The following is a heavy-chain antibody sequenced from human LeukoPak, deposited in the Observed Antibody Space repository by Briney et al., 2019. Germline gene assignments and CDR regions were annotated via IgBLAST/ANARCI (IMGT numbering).Heavy chain of an antibody. CDR2: IWYDGSSK. CDR1: GFTFSSYG. Sequence: SGTSLRLSCTASGFTFSSYGMHWVRQAPGKGLEWVAVIWYDGSSKYYADSVKGRFTISRDDSKNTLYLQMNSLRAEDTAVYYCARVADSSGYSTDFWGQGTLVTVSS. CDR3: ARVADSSGYSTDF. D-gene: IGHD3-22*01. J-gene: IGHJ4*02. V-gene: IGHV3-33*01.